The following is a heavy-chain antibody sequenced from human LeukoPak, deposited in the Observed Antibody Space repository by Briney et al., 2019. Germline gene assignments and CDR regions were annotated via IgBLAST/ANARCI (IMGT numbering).Heavy chain of an antibody. V-gene: IGHV3-7*01. Sequence: GGSLRLSCAASGFTFSSYWMSWVRQAPGKGLEWVANIKQDGSEKYYVDSVKGRFTISRDNAKNSLYLQMNSLRAEDTAVDYXXXXXXXDFWSGYYTLHGWFDPWGQGTLVTVSS. CDR1: GFTFSSYW. CDR3: XXXXXXDFWSGYYTLHGWFDP. CDR2: IKQDGSEK. J-gene: IGHJ5*02. D-gene: IGHD3-3*01.